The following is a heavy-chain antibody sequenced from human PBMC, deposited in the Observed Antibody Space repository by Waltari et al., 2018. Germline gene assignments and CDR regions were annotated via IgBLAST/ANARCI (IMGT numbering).Heavy chain of an antibody. D-gene: IGHD6-13*01. CDR3: ARDQWPDELYGYSSSWYLPAGAFDI. V-gene: IGHV3-30*01. CDR1: GFTFSSYA. Sequence: QVQLVESGGGVVQPGRSLRLSCAASGFTFSSYAMHWVRQAPGKGLEWVAFISYEGSNKYYADSVKGRLTISRDNSKNTLYLQMNSLRAEDTAVYYCARDQWPDELYGYSSSWYLPAGAFDIWGQGTMVTVSS. CDR2: ISYEGSNK. J-gene: IGHJ3*02.